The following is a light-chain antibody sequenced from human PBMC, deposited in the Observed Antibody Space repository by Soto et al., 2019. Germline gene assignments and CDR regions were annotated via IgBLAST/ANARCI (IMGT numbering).Light chain of an antibody. V-gene: IGLV2-14*01. J-gene: IGLJ1*01. Sequence: QSVLTXPASVSRSPGQSITISCTGTSSDVGGYIYVSWYQQHPGKAPKLMIYDVTSRPSGVSYRFSGSKSGNTASLTISGAQAEDEADYYCSSYTTSSSYVFGTGTKVT. CDR2: DVT. CDR3: SSYTTSSSYV. CDR1: SSDVGGYIY.